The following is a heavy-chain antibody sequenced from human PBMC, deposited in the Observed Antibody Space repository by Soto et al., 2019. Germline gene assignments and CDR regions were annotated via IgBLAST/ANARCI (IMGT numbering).Heavy chain of an antibody. V-gene: IGHV1-69*06. D-gene: IGHD5-12*01. CDR2: IIPIFGTA. CDR1: GGTFSSYA. J-gene: IGHJ6*03. Sequence: SVKVSCKASGGTFSSYAISWVRQAPGQGLEWMGGIIPIFGTANYAQKFQGRVTITADKSTSTAYMELSSLRSEDTAVYYCARGGTIVATTYYYYMDVWGKGTTVTVSS. CDR3: ARGGTIVATTYYYYMDV.